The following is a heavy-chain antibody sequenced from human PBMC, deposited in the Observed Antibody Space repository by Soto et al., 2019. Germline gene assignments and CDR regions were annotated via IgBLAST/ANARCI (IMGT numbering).Heavy chain of an antibody. V-gene: IGHV3-30*18. Sequence: QVQLVESGGGVVQPGRSLRLSCAASGFTFSTYGMHWVRQAPGKGLEWVAVISYDGSNKYYADSVKGRFTISRDNSKNTLYLQMSSLRAEHSAVYYCAKVFPYSVIDYWGQGTLVTVSS. CDR3: AKVFPYSVIDY. J-gene: IGHJ4*02. CDR2: ISYDGSNK. CDR1: GFTFSTYG. D-gene: IGHD5-18*01.